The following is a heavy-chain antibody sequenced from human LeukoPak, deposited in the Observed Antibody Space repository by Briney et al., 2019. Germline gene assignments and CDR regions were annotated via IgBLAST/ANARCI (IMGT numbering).Heavy chain of an antibody. Sequence: SVKVSCKASGGTFSSYAISWVRQAPGQGLEWMGRIIPILGIANYAQKFQGRVTVTADKSTSTAYMELSSLRSEDTAVYYCARVTVTTGLDYWGQGTLVTVSS. V-gene: IGHV1-69*04. J-gene: IGHJ4*02. D-gene: IGHD4-17*01. CDR2: IIPILGIA. CDR3: ARVTVTTGLDY. CDR1: GGTFSSYA.